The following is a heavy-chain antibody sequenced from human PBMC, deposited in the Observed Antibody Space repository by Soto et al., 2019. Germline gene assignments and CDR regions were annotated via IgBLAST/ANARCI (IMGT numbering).Heavy chain of an antibody. V-gene: IGHV5-51*01. Sequence: GESLKISCHCSGYTFSNFWIAWVRQLPGKGLEYMGIIYPGDSETRYSPSFHGKVTISADRSIGTAYLQWSSLEASDSAFYFCARSPRSSPYFDYWGQGALVTVSS. J-gene: IGHJ4*02. CDR1: GYTFSNFW. D-gene: IGHD6-13*01. CDR3: ARSPRSSPYFDY. CDR2: IYPGDSET.